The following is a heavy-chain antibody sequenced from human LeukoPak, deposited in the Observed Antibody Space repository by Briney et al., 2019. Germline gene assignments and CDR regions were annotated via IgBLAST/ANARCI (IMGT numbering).Heavy chain of an antibody. J-gene: IGHJ4*02. Sequence: GRSLRLSCAASGFTFSSYGMHWVRQAPGKGLEWVAVIWYDGSNKYYADSVKGRFTISRDNSKNTLYLQMNSLRAEDTAVCYCAKDVNGGNDYWGQGTLVTVSS. V-gene: IGHV3-33*06. CDR2: IWYDGSNK. CDR1: GFTFSSYG. CDR3: AKDVNGGNDY. D-gene: IGHD4-23*01.